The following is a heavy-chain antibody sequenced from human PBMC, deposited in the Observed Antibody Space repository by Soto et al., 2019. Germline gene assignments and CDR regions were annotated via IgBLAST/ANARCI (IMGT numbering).Heavy chain of an antibody. CDR3: ARGALGYCSSTSCPAFDY. D-gene: IGHD2-2*01. Sequence: ASVKVSCKASGYTFTSYYMHWVRQAPGQGLEWMGIINPSGGSTSYAQKFQGRVTMTRDTSTSTVYMELSSLRSEDTAVYYCARGALGYCSSTSCPAFDYWGQGTLVTVSS. CDR2: INPSGGST. J-gene: IGHJ4*02. V-gene: IGHV1-46*03. CDR1: GYTFTSYY.